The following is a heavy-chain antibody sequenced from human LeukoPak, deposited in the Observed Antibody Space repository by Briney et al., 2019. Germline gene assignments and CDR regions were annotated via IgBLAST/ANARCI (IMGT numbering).Heavy chain of an antibody. J-gene: IGHJ4*02. CDR1: GFTFSSYG. Sequence: GGSLRLSCAASGFTFSSYGMHWVRQAPGKGLEWVAFIRYDGSNKYYADSVKGRFTISRDNSKNTLYLQMNSLRAEDTAVYYCAKDRNYYDSSGLSDYWGQGTLVTVSS. CDR2: IRYDGSNK. V-gene: IGHV3-30*02. CDR3: AKDRNYYDSSGLSDY. D-gene: IGHD3-22*01.